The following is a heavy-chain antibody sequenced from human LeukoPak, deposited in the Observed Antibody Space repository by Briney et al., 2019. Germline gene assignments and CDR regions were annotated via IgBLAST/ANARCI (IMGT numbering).Heavy chain of an antibody. D-gene: IGHD3-22*01. CDR3: ARGDSYYYDSSGYYY. J-gene: IGHJ4*02. V-gene: IGHV4-4*07. Sequence: SETLSLTCTVSGGSINRYYWSWIRQPAGKGLEWIGRIYSTGSTNYNPSLKSRVTMSVDTSKNHFSLKLNSVTAADTAVYYCARGDSYYYDSSGYYYWGQGTLVTVSS. CDR1: GGSINRYY. CDR2: IYSTGST.